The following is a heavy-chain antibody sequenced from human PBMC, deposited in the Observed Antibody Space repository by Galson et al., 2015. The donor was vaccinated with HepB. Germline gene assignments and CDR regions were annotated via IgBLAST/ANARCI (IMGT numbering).Heavy chain of an antibody. D-gene: IGHD2-21*01. CDR2: IRSKANSYAT. Sequence: SLRLSCAASGFTFSGSAMHWVRQASGKGLEWVGRIRSKANSYATAYAASVKGRFTISRDDSKNTAYLQMNSLKTEDTAVYYCTSSPYCGGDCLDAFDIWGQGTMVTVSS. J-gene: IGHJ3*02. V-gene: IGHV3-73*01. CDR3: TSSPYCGGDCLDAFDI. CDR1: GFTFSGSA.